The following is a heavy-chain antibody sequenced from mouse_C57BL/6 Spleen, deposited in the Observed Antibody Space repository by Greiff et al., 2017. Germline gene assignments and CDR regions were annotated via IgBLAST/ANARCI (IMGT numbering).Heavy chain of an antibody. Sequence: EVKLVESGGGLVKPGGSLKLSCAASGFTFSSYAMSWVRQTPEKRLEWVATISDGGSYTYYPDNVKGRFTISRDNAKNNLYLQMSQLKSEDTAMYYCARGKGLYYGNYYAMDYWGQGTSVTVSS. V-gene: IGHV5-4*03. CDR2: ISDGGSYT. D-gene: IGHD2-1*01. J-gene: IGHJ4*01. CDR3: ARGKGLYYGNYYAMDY. CDR1: GFTFSSYA.